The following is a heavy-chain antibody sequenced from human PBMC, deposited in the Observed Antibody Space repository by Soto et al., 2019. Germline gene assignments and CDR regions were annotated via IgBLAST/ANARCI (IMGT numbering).Heavy chain of an antibody. CDR3: AKAGVGWLVRDC. D-gene: IGHD6-19*01. J-gene: IGHJ4*02. CDR2: ISGRGDTT. V-gene: IGHV3-23*01. CDR1: GFTFSSYA. Sequence: EVQLLESGGDLVQPGGSLRLSCAASGFTFSSYAMSWVRQAPGKGLEWVSSISGRGDTTYYVDSVKGRFTISRDNSKNTLSLQMNGLRAEDTAIYYCAKAGVGWLVRDCWGQGTLVTVSS.